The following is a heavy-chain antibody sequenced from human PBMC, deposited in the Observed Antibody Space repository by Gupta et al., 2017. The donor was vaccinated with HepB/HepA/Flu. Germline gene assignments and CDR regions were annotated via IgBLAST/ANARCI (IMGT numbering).Heavy chain of an antibody. Sequence: EVQLVESGGGLVQPGRSLRLSCAASGFTFDDYAMHWVRQAPGKGLEWVSGIIWNSGSIGYADSVKGRFTISRDNAKNSLYLQMNSLRAEDMALYYCAKADDVWELLLDYWGQGTLVTVSS. CDR3: AKADDVWELLLDY. V-gene: IGHV3-9*03. CDR2: IIWNSGSI. D-gene: IGHD1-26*01. CDR1: GFTFDDYA. J-gene: IGHJ4*02.